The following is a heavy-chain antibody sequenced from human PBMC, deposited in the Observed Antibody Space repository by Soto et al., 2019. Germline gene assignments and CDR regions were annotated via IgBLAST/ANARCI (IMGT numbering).Heavy chain of an antibody. Sequence: QLQLKESGPGLVKPSETLSLTCTVSGGSISSSSYYWGWIRQPQGKGLEWIGSIYYSGSTYYNPSLKSRVTISVDTAKNQFSLKLSSVTAADTAVYYCARSLKSTYYYGMDVWGQGTTVTVSS. V-gene: IGHV4-39*01. CDR3: ARSLKSTYYYGMDV. D-gene: IGHD4-17*01. CDR2: IYYSGST. J-gene: IGHJ6*02. CDR1: GGSISSSSYY.